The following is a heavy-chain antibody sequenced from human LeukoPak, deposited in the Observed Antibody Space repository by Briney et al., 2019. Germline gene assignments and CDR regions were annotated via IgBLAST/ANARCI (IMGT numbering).Heavy chain of an antibody. J-gene: IGHJ4*02. CDR3: ARGGGYCSSTSCYHFDY. D-gene: IGHD2-2*01. CDR1: GGSISSYY. V-gene: IGHV4-59*01. CDR2: IHYSGST. Sequence: SETLSLTCTVSGGSISSYYWSWIRQPPGKGLEWIGYIHYSGSTNYNPSLKSRVTISVDTSKNQFSLKLSSVTAADTAVYYCARGGGYCSSTSCYHFDYWGQGTLVTVSS.